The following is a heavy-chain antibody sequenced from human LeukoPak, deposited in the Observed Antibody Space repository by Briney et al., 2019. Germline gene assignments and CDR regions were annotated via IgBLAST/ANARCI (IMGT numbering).Heavy chain of an antibody. CDR3: AKDNYGDYLPDY. D-gene: IGHD4-17*01. J-gene: IGHJ4*02. CDR2: ISGSGGST. CDR1: GFTFSSYA. V-gene: IGHV3-23*01. Sequence: GSLRLSCAASGFTFSSYAMSWVRQAPGKGLEWVSAISGSGGSTYYADSVKGRFTISRDNSKNTLYLQMNSLRAEDTAVYYCAKDNYGDYLPDYWGQGTLVTVSS.